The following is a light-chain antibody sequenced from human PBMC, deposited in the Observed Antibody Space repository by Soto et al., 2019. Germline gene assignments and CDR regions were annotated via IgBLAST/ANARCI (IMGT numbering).Light chain of an antibody. Sequence: EILRTQSPGTLSLSPGERATLSCRASQSVSSKYLAWYQQKPGQAPRLLSYGASNRAAGIPDRFSGSRSGTDFTLTIGRLEPEDFEVYYCQLYGSSSITFGQGTRLEIK. J-gene: IGKJ5*01. CDR3: QLYGSSSIT. CDR2: GAS. CDR1: QSVSSKY. V-gene: IGKV3-20*01.